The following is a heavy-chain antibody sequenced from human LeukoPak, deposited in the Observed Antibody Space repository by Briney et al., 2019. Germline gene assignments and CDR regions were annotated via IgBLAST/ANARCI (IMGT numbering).Heavy chain of an antibody. J-gene: IGHJ5*02. Sequence: PGGSLRLSCAASGFTFSDYYMSWIRQAPGKGLEWVSYISSSGSTIYYADSVKGRFTISRDNAKNSLYLQMNSLRAEDTAVYYCARDVAAAGTANNWLDPWGQGTLVTVSS. CDR3: ARDVAAAGTANNWLDP. D-gene: IGHD6-13*01. V-gene: IGHV3-11*01. CDR1: GFTFSDYY. CDR2: ISSSGSTI.